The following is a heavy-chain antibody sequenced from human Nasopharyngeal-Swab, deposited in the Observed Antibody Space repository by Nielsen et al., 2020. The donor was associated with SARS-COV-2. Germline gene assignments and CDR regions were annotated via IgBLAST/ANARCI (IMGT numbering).Heavy chain of an antibody. CDR2: IWYDGSNK. J-gene: IGHJ4*02. Sequence: VRQATGKGLEWVAVIWYDGSNKYYADSVKGRFTISRDNSKNTLYLQMNSLRAEDTAVYYCARDLGSSSPVSGYWGQGTLVTVSS. V-gene: IGHV3-33*01. D-gene: IGHD6-13*01. CDR3: ARDLGSSSPVSGY.